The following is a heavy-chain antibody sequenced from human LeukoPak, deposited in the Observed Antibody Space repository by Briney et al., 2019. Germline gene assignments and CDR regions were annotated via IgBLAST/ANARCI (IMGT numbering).Heavy chain of an antibody. CDR3: ARGTVWAPFDI. CDR2: MNPNNGNT. V-gene: IGHV1-8*03. J-gene: IGHJ3*02. Sequence: ASVKVSCKASGYTFSSYDINWVRQATGQGLECMGWMNPNNGNTAYAQKFQGRVTITRNTSISTAYMELSSLRSDDTAVYYCARGTVWAPFDIWGQGTMVTVSS. D-gene: IGHD3-16*01. CDR1: GYTFSSYD.